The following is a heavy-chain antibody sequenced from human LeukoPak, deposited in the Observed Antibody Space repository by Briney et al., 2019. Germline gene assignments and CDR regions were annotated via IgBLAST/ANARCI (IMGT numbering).Heavy chain of an antibody. J-gene: IGHJ6*02. CDR1: GGSMTNLY. D-gene: IGHD2/OR15-2a*01. CDR3: AKGGSTNFYYGDV. V-gene: IGHV4-59*01. CDR2: IYDSGST. Sequence: SETLSLTCSVSGGSMTNLYWTWIRQPPGKGLEWIGDIYDSGSTRYNTSLESRVTISVDTSKNQFSLKLSSVTAADTAVYYCAKGGSTNFYYGDVWGQGTRVTVSS.